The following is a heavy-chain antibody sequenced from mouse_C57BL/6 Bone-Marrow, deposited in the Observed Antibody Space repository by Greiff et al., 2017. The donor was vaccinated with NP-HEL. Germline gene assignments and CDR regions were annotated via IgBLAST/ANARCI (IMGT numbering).Heavy chain of an antibody. J-gene: IGHJ1*03. CDR3: TRRRGLRLGDWYFDV. CDR2: IDPETGGT. CDR1: GYTFTDYE. Sequence: VQLVESGAELVRPGASVTLSCKASGYTFTDYEMHWVKQTPVHGLEWIGAIDPETGGTAYNQKFKGKAILTADKSSSTAYMELRSLTSEDSAVYYCTRRRGLRLGDWYFDVWGTGTTVTVSS. D-gene: IGHD2-4*01. V-gene: IGHV1-15*01.